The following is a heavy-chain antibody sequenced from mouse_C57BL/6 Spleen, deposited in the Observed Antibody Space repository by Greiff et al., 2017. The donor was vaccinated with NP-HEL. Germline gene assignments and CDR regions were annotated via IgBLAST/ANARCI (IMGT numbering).Heavy chain of an antibody. D-gene: IGHD2-3*01. J-gene: IGHJ4*01. CDR3: ARIYDGYYNYAMDY. CDR2: ISSGSSTI. Sequence: DVKLVESGGGLVKPGGSPKLSCAASGFTFSDYGMHWVRQAPEKGLEWVAYISSGSSTIYYADTVKGRFTISRDNAKNTLFLQMTSLRSEDTAMYYCARIYDGYYNYAMDYWGQGTSVTVSS. CDR1: GFTFSDYG. V-gene: IGHV5-17*01.